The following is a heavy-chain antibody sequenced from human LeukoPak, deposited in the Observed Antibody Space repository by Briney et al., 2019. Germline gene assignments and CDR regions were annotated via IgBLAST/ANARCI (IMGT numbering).Heavy chain of an antibody. V-gene: IGHV4-59*08. Sequence: SETLSLTCTVSGGSISSYYWSWIRQPPGEGLEWIGYIYNSGSSNYHPSLKSRVTISVDTSRNQFSLKLSSVTAADTAVYYCARLRYFDWFQNPYYFDYWGQGTLVTVSS. D-gene: IGHD3-9*01. CDR1: GGSISSYY. CDR2: IYNSGSS. CDR3: ARLRYFDWFQNPYYFDY. J-gene: IGHJ4*02.